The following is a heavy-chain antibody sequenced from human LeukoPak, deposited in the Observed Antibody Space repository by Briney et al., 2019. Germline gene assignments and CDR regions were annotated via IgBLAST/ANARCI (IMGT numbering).Heavy chain of an antibody. CDR1: GGSVSSGSYY. V-gene: IGHV4-61*01. Sequence: SETLSLTCTVSGGSVSSGSYYWSWIRQPPGKGLEWIGYIYYSGSTNYNPSLKSRVTISVDTSKNQFSLKLSSVTAADTAVYYCAVWLTPWGQGTLVTVSS. J-gene: IGHJ5*02. CDR2: IYYSGST. CDR3: AVWLTP. D-gene: IGHD5-24*01.